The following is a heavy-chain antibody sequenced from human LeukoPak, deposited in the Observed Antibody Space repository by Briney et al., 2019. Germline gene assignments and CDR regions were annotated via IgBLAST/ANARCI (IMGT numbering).Heavy chain of an antibody. CDR1: GGSISSYY. V-gene: IGHV4-4*07. Sequence: SETLSHTCTVSGGSISSYYWSWIRQPAGKGLEWIGRIYTSGSTNYNPSLKSRVTMSVDTSKNQFSLKLSSVTAADTAVYYCARERVTMVRGPLGSYYYYYMDVWGKGTTVTISS. CDR2: IYTSGST. J-gene: IGHJ6*03. D-gene: IGHD3-10*01. CDR3: ARERVTMVRGPLGSYYYYYMDV.